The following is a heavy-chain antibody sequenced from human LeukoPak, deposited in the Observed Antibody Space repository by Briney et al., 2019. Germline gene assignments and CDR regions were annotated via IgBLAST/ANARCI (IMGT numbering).Heavy chain of an antibody. CDR2: IYTSGST. CDR1: GGSISSYY. D-gene: IGHD2-2*01. V-gene: IGHV4-4*07. J-gene: IGHJ6*03. CDR3: ARTVVPAAQDYYMDV. Sequence: SETLSLTCTVSGGSISSYYWSWIRQPAGKGLEWIGRIYTSGSTNYNPSLKSRVTMSVDTSKNQFSLKLSSVTAADTAVYYCARTVVPAAQDYYMDVWGKGTTVTVSS.